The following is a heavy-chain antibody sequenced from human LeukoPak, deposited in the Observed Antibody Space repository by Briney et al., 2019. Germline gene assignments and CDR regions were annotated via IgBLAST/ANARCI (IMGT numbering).Heavy chain of an antibody. D-gene: IGHD3-22*01. CDR2: INPSGGST. Sequence: ASVKVSCKASGYTFTSYYMHWVRQAPGQGLEWMGIINPSGGSTSYAQKFQGRVTMTRDTSTSTVYMELSSLRSEGTAVYYCARVATVIVVVNYFDHWGQGTLVTVSS. V-gene: IGHV1-46*01. J-gene: IGHJ4*02. CDR3: ARVATVIVVVNYFDH. CDR1: GYTFTSYY.